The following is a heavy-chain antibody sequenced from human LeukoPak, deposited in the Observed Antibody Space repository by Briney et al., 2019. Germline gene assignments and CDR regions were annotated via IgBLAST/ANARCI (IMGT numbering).Heavy chain of an antibody. Sequence: GGSLRLSCTAPGFPFGDYAMSWVRQAPGKGLGWVGFIRSKAYGGTTEYAASVKGRFTISRDDSKSIAYLQMNSLKTEDTAVYYCTREGFAAAGYVDYWGQGTLVTVSS. V-gene: IGHV3-49*04. D-gene: IGHD6-13*01. CDR2: IRSKAYGGTT. CDR3: TREGFAAAGYVDY. J-gene: IGHJ4*02. CDR1: GFPFGDYA.